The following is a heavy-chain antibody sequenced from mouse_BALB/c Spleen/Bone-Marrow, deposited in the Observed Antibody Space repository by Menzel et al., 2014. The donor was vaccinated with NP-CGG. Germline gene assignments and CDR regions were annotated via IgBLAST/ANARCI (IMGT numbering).Heavy chain of an antibody. CDR1: GYTFTSYW. J-gene: IGHJ1*01. Sequence: QVQLQQSGAELVKPGASVKMSCKASGYTFTSYWMHWVKQRPGQGLEWIGVIDPSDSYTSYNQKFKGKATLTVDTSSSPAYMQLSSLTSEDSAVYYCPRGDFDWYSDVWGAGTPVTVSS. CDR2: IDPSDSYT. CDR3: PRGDFDWYSDV. V-gene: IGHV1S127*01.